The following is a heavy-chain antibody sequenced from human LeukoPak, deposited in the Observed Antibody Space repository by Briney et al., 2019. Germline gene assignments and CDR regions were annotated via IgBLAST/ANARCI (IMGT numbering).Heavy chain of an antibody. CDR1: GGSISSSSYY. Sequence: SETLSLTCTVSGGSISSSSYYWGWIRQPPGKGLEWIVSIYYSGSTYYNPSLKSRFTISVDTSKNQFSLKLSSVTAADTAVYYCARGLNYYYYMDVWGKGTTVTVSS. V-gene: IGHV4-39*07. CDR3: ARGLNYYYYMDV. CDR2: IYYSGST. J-gene: IGHJ6*03.